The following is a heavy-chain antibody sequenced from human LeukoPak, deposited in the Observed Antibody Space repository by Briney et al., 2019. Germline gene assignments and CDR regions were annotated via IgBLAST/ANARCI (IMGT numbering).Heavy chain of an antibody. CDR1: GFTFSSYE. CDR3: ARDKGSGYYFDY. V-gene: IGHV3-48*03. Sequence: GGSLRLSCAASGFTFSSYEMNWVRQAPGKGLEWVSYISSSGSTIYYADSVKGRFTISRDNAKNSLYLQMNSLRAEDTAVYNCARDKGSGYYFDYWGQGTLVTVSS. J-gene: IGHJ4*02. CDR2: ISSSGSTI. D-gene: IGHD3-22*01.